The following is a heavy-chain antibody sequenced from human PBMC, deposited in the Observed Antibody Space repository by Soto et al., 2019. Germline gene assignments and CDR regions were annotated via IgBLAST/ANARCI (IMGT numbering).Heavy chain of an antibody. D-gene: IGHD5-12*01. CDR2: IKSKTDGGTT. Sequence: GGSLRLSCAASGFTFSNAWMSWVRQAPGKGLEWVGRIKSKTDGGTTDYAAPVKGRFTISRDASKNTLYLQMNSLKTEDTAVYYCTTDLVQWLRFYYMDVWGKGTTVTVSS. J-gene: IGHJ6*03. CDR1: GFTFSNAW. CDR3: TTDLVQWLRFYYMDV. V-gene: IGHV3-15*01.